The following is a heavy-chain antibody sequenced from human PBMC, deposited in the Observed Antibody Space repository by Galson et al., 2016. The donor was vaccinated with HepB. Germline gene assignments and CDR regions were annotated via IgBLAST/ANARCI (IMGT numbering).Heavy chain of an antibody. CDR3: ARGDPWYSSGWGPDY. J-gene: IGHJ4*02. D-gene: IGHD6-19*01. CDR1: GFTFKTYA. CDR2: IWHDGRKK. V-gene: IGHV3-33*01. Sequence: SLRLSCAASGFTFKTYAMHWVRQAPGKGLDWVAVIWHDGRKKYYADSTKGRFTVSRDNSKNTLYLQMTSLSVEGTAVYYCARGDPWYSSGWGPDYWGQGNLVAVSS.